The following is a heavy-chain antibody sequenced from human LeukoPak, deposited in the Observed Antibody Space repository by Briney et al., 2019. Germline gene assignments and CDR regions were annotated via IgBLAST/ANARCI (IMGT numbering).Heavy chain of an antibody. J-gene: IGHJ4*02. CDR2: IYSGGST. CDR3: ARDGKYSYGYDY. D-gene: IGHD5-18*01. CDR1: GFTFSSYW. V-gene: IGHV3-66*01. Sequence: PGGSLRLSCAASGFTFSSYWMSWVRQAPGKGLEWVSVIYSGGSTYYADSVKGRFTISRDNSKNTLYLQMNSLRAENTAVYYCARDGKYSYGYDYWGQGTLVTVSS.